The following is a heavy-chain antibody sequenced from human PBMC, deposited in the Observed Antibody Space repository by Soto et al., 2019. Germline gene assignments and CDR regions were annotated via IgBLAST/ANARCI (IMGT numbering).Heavy chain of an antibody. CDR3: EREKVGTTFFDN. J-gene: IGHJ4*02. CDR2: IYPSVSS. V-gene: IGHV4-38-2*02. D-gene: IGHD1-1*01. Sequence: SETLSLTCNASGFAISRSYYWSWVRQSPGKGLEWIGSIYPSVSSYHNPSLETRLTLSIDTSKNQFTLKLASVTAADTALYYSEREKVGTTFFDNWGKGIQVTVSS. CDR1: GFAISRSYY.